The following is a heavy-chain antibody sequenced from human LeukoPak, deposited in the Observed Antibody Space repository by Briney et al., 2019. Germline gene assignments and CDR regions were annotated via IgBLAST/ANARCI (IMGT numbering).Heavy chain of an antibody. CDR3: ARVTYYYDSSGFRTFDY. CDR2: ISGSSRTI. V-gene: IGHV3-48*02. D-gene: IGHD3-22*01. Sequence: GGSLRLSCAASGFTFSNFAMTWVRQAPGKGPEWVSYISGSSRTIYYADSVKGRFTISRDNAKNSLYLQMNSLRDEDTAVYYCARVTYYYDSSGFRTFDYWGQGTLVTVSS. J-gene: IGHJ4*02. CDR1: GFTFSNFA.